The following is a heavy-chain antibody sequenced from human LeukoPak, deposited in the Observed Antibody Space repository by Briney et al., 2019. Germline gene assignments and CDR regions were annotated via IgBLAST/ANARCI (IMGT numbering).Heavy chain of an antibody. Sequence: GGSLRLSCAASGFTFSSYAMSWVRQAPGKGLEWVSAISGSGGSTYYADSVKGRFTISRDNSKNTLYLQMNSLRAEDTAVYYCAKGRSGYSYTEPFDDWGQGTLVTVSS. CDR2: ISGSGGST. V-gene: IGHV3-23*01. CDR3: AKGRSGYSYTEPFDD. D-gene: IGHD5-18*01. J-gene: IGHJ4*02. CDR1: GFTFSSYA.